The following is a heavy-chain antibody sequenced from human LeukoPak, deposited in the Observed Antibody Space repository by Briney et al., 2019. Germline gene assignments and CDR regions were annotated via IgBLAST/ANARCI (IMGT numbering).Heavy chain of an antibody. Sequence: ASVKVSCKVSGYTLTELSMHWVRQAPGKGLEWMGGFDPEDGETIYAQKFQGRVTITADESTSTAYMELSSLRSEDTAVYYCARVNGHNWNAWVDYWGQGTLVTVSS. CDR2: FDPEDGET. J-gene: IGHJ4*02. V-gene: IGHV1-24*01. D-gene: IGHD1-20*01. CDR3: ARVNGHNWNAWVDY. CDR1: GYTLTELS.